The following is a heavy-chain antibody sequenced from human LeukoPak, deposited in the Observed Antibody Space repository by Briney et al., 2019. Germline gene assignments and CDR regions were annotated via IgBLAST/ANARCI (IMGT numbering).Heavy chain of an antibody. V-gene: IGHV3-23*01. D-gene: IGHD5-18*01. J-gene: IGHJ4*02. CDR1: GFTFSSYA. CDR2: ISGSGGST. CDR3: AKTAGGGYSYGLLFDY. Sequence: GVLRLSCAASGFTFSSYAMSWVRQAPGKGLEWVSAISGSGGSTYYADSVKGRFTISRDNSKNTLYLQMNSLRAEDTAVYYCAKTAGGGYSYGLLFDYWGQGTLVTVSS.